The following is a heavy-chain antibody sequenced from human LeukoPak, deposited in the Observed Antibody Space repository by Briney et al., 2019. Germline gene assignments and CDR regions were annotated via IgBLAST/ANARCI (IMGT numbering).Heavy chain of an antibody. CDR1: GFTFSSYS. V-gene: IGHV3-21*04. D-gene: IGHD3-22*01. Sequence: GGSLRLSCAASGFTFSSYSMNWVRQAPGKGLEWVSCISSSSLYIYYADSVKGRFTISRDNSKTTLYLQMNSLRAEDTAVYYCAKASAMIVVVSKHFDYWGQGTLVTVSS. CDR2: ISSSSLYI. CDR3: AKASAMIVVVSKHFDY. J-gene: IGHJ4*02.